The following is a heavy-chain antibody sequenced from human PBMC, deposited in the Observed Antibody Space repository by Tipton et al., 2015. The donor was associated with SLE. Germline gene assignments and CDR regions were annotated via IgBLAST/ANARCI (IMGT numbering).Heavy chain of an antibody. D-gene: IGHD5-12*01. Sequence: TLSLTCTVSGGSISSGRYFWNWIRQPAGKGLEWIGRIYTSGSTYYNPSLKSRVSFSIDTSKHQFSLKLNSVTAADTAVYYCARRHYSGPFDSWGQGTLVTVSS. CDR1: GGSISSGRYF. J-gene: IGHJ4*02. CDR3: ARRHYSGPFDS. CDR2: IYTSGST. V-gene: IGHV4-61*02.